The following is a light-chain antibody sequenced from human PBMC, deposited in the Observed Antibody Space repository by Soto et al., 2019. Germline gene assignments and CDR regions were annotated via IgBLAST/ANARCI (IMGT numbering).Light chain of an antibody. CDR2: GAS. CDR1: QSVSSSY. Sequence: VLTQSPGTLSLSPGERATLSCRASQSVSSSYLAWYQQKPGRAPRLLIYGASSRATGIPDRFSGSGSGTDFTLTISRLEPEDFAVYYCQQYGSSPRTFGQGTKVDIK. CDR3: QQYGSSPRT. J-gene: IGKJ1*01. V-gene: IGKV3-20*01.